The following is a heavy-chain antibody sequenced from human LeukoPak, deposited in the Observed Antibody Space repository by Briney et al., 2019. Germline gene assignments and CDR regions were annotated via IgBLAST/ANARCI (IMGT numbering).Heavy chain of an antibody. D-gene: IGHD6-19*01. V-gene: IGHV4-34*01. CDR3: TRAVAGHPD. CDR2: INHSGYT. Sequence: PSETLSLTCAVSGVPFSNYYWRWVRQSPTKGLEWIGEINHSGYTNYNPSLKSRVTISIDTSKNQFSLMLTSVTAADTAVYYCTRAVAGHPDWGQGTLVTVSS. CDR1: GVPFSNYY. J-gene: IGHJ4*02.